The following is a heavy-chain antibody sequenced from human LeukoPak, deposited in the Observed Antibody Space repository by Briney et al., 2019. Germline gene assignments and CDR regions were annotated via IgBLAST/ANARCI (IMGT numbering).Heavy chain of an antibody. V-gene: IGHV3-30*02. CDR3: ALERSRLLVGAFDD. CDR2: IQTDGSTK. CDR1: GFTFTSYG. J-gene: IGHJ4*02. Sequence: GGSLRLSCAASGFTFTSYGMHWVRQAPGKGLEWVTFIQTDGSTKYYADSVKGRFTISRDNSKNTLYLQMNSLRAEDTAVYYCALERSRLLVGAFDDWGQGTLVTVSS. D-gene: IGHD6-25*01.